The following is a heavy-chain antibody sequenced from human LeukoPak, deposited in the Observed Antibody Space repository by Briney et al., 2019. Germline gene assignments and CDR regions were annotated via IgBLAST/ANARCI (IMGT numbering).Heavy chain of an antibody. D-gene: IGHD3-22*01. CDR2: ISTYNGNT. CDR1: GYTFTSYG. J-gene: IGHJ4*02. Sequence: ASVKVSCKASGYTFTSYGISWVRQAPGQGLEWMGWISTYNGNTNYAQKLQGRVTMTTDTSTSTAYMELRSLRSDDTAVYYCARAKHYYDSSGYPYYFDYWGQGTLVTVSS. V-gene: IGHV1-18*01. CDR3: ARAKHYYDSSGYPYYFDY.